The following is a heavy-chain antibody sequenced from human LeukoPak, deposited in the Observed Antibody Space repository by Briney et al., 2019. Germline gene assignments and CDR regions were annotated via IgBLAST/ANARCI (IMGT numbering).Heavy chain of an antibody. CDR3: ARVSGGTRDY. V-gene: IGHV4-61*02. D-gene: IGHD2-15*01. Sequence: SQTLSLTCNVSGGSISSGSYYWSWIRQPAGKGLEWIGRIYTSGSTNYNPSLKSRVTISVDTSKNQFSLKLSSVTAADTAVYYCARVSGGTRDYWGQGTLVTVSS. J-gene: IGHJ4*02. CDR1: GGSISSGSYY. CDR2: IYTSGST.